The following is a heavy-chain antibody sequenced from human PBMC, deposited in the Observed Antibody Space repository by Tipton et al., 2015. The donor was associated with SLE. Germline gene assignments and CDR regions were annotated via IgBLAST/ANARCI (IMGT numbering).Heavy chain of an antibody. J-gene: IGHJ4*02. Sequence: SLRLSCAASGFTFRNHALSWVRQAPGKGLEWVSSISTGGDTTYYADSVKGRFAISRDNSKNTLYLQMNSLRAEDTAFYYCARDMSTVPAAPFDYWGQGTLVTVSS. CDR1: GFTFRNHA. V-gene: IGHV3-23*01. D-gene: IGHD2-2*01. CDR2: ISTGGDTT. CDR3: ARDMSTVPAAPFDY.